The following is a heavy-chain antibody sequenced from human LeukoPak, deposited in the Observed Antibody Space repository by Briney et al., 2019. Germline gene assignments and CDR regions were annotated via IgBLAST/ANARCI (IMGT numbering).Heavy chain of an antibody. CDR3: ARPSNFGVVTMDEWFDP. V-gene: IGHV4-59*08. CDR1: GGSISSHY. CDR2: IYHSGNT. Sequence: SETLSLTCSVSGGSISSHYWNWIRQPPGKTLEWIGHIYHSGNTTYNPSLENRVTISIDTSRNQFSLKLMSVTAADTAVYYCARPSNFGVVTMDEWFDPWGQGTLVTVSS. J-gene: IGHJ5*02. D-gene: IGHD3-3*01.